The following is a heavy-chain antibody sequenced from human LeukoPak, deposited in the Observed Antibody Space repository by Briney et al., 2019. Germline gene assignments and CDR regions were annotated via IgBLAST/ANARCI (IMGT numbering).Heavy chain of an antibody. CDR3: ARSTVVTHNWFDP. CDR2: IYYSGST. D-gene: IGHD4-23*01. CDR1: GGSISSSSYY. J-gene: IGHJ5*02. V-gene: IGHV4-39*01. Sequence: SETLSLTCTVSGGSISSSSYYWGWIRQPPGKGLEWIGSIYYSGSTFYNPSLKSRVTISVDTSKNQFSLKLSSVTAADTAVYYCARSTVVTHNWFDPWGQGTLVTVSS.